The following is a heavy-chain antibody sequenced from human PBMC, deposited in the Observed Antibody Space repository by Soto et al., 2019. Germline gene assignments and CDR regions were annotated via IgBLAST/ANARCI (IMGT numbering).Heavy chain of an antibody. J-gene: IGHJ4*02. CDR2: ISYDGGKK. Sequence: GGSLRLSCAASGFIASTYAMHWVRQAPGKGLEWVAAISYDGGKKYYADSVKGRFTISRDNSKNALYLEMNSLRPDDTAVYYCAREAPRWLATTPPDYWGQGTLVTVSS. CDR3: AREAPRWLATTPPDY. V-gene: IGHV3-30-3*01. CDR1: GFIASTYA. D-gene: IGHD5-12*01.